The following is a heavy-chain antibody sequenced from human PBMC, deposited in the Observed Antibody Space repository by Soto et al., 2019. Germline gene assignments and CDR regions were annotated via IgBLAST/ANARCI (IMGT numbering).Heavy chain of an antibody. CDR3: ARRRTGMADAFDI. D-gene: IGHD3-10*01. Sequence: HPGGSLRLSCAASGFTFSSYGMHWVRQAPGKGLEWVAVIWYDGSNKYYADSVKGRFTISRDNSKNTLYLQMNSLRAEDTAVYYCARRRTGMADAFDIWGQGTMVTVSS. V-gene: IGHV3-33*01. J-gene: IGHJ3*02. CDR2: IWYDGSNK. CDR1: GFTFSSYG.